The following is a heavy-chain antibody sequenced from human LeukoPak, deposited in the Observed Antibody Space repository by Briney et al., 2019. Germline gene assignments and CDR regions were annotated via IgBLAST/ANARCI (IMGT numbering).Heavy chain of an antibody. CDR2: INHSGST. Sequence: SETLSLTCTVSGGSISSGGYYWSWIRQPPGKGLEWIGEINHSGSTNYNPSLKSRVTISVDTSKNQFSLKLSSVTAADTAVYYCARVCRPGRYGGDWYFDLWGRGTLVTVSS. CDR1: GGSISSGGYY. V-gene: IGHV4-39*07. J-gene: IGHJ2*01. CDR3: ARVCRPGRYGGDWYFDL. D-gene: IGHD3-10*01.